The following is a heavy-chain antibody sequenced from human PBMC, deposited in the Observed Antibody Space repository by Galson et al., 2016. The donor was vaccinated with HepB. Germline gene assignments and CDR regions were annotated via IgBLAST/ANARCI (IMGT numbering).Heavy chain of an antibody. V-gene: IGHV1-3*01. CDR3: ARTSAPNYDYVWGRYRPTWFGP. CDR1: GYTFTSYA. D-gene: IGHD3-16*02. Sequence: SVKVSCKASGYTFTSYAMHWVRQAPGQRLEWMGWINAGNGNTKYSQKFQGRVTITRDTSASTAYMELGSLRSEDTAVYYCARTSAPNYDYVWGRYRPTWFGPWGQGTLVTVSS. J-gene: IGHJ5*02. CDR2: INAGNGNT.